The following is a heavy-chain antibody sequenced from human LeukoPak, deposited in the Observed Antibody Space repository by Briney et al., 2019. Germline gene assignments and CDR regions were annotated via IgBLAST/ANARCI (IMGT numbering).Heavy chain of an antibody. CDR2: ISAYNGNT. Sequence: GASVKVSFKSSGYTFTTYGITWVRQAPAQGLEWMGWISAYNGNTNYAPKLQGRVTMTTDTSTSTAYMELRSLRSDGTAVYYCARDQGGSYGIALGYWGQGTLVSVSS. J-gene: IGHJ4*02. CDR1: GYTFTTYG. D-gene: IGHD1-26*01. CDR3: ARDQGGSYGIALGY. V-gene: IGHV1-18*01.